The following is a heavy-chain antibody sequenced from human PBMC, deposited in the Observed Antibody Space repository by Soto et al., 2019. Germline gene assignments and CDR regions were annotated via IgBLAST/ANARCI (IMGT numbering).Heavy chain of an antibody. V-gene: IGHV1-46*01. CDR1: GYTFTSYY. Sequence: ASVKVSCKASGYTFTSYYMHWVRQAPGQGLEWMGIINPSGGSTSYAQKFQGRVTMTRDTSTSTVYMELSSLRSEDTAVYYCARYNDRPQLGGNYYYILDVWGQGTTVTVSS. CDR2: INPSGGST. CDR3: ARYNDRPQLGGNYYYILDV. J-gene: IGHJ6*02. D-gene: IGHD1-20*01.